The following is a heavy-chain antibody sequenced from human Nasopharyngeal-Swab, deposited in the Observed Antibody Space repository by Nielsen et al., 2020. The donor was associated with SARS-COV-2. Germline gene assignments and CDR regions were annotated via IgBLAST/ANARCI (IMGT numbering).Heavy chain of an antibody. Sequence: GESLKISCTASGFTFTTYAMSWVRQAPGKGLEWLSAISGIGDTTYYADSVKGRFTISRDNSKNTLYLQMNSLRAEDTAVYYCAAGLHGYSGCHDFGYWGQGTLVTVSS. CDR1: GFTFTTYA. CDR2: ISGIGDTT. D-gene: IGHD5-12*01. V-gene: IGHV3-23*01. J-gene: IGHJ4*02. CDR3: AAGLHGYSGCHDFGY.